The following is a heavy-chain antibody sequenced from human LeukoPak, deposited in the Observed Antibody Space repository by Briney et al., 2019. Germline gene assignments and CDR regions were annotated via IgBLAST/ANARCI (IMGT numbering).Heavy chain of an antibody. J-gene: IGHJ4*02. D-gene: IGHD6-19*01. V-gene: IGHV7-4-1*02. Sequence: ASVKVSCKASGYTFTSYAMNWVRQAPGQGLEWMGWINTNTGNPTYAQGFTGRFVFSLDTSVSTAYLQISSLKAEDTAVYYCARDPFIAVAEECYFDYWGQGTLVTVSS. CDR2: INTNTGNP. CDR3: ARDPFIAVAEECYFDY. CDR1: GYTFTSYA.